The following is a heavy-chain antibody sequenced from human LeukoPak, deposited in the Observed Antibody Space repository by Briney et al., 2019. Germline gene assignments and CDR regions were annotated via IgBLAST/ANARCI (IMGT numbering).Heavy chain of an antibody. CDR1: GFTFSTYG. J-gene: IGHJ4*02. D-gene: IGHD5-18*01. Sequence: GGSLRLSCAASGFTFSTYGVHWVRQAPGKGLEWVAFRRYDGNNKYYADSVKGRSTISRDNSNNTVYLQMSSLRTEDTAVYYCAKDAGLYSYGSWFDYWGQGTLVTVSS. CDR2: RRYDGNNK. V-gene: IGHV3-30*02. CDR3: AKDAGLYSYGSWFDY.